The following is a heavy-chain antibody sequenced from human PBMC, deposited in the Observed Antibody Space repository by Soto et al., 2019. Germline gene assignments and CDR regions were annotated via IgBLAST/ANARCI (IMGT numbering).Heavy chain of an antibody. CDR3: ARGSRYGAFDY. CDR1: GGSISDTEW. V-gene: IGHV4-4*02. D-gene: IGHD5-18*01. J-gene: IGHJ4*02. Sequence: SETLSLTCGVSGGSISDTEWWSWVRQSPRTGLEWIGQIHRGGYTNYNPSLKSRVIISVDTSMKQYSLDLSSVTAADTAIYYCARGSRYGAFDYWGQGALVTVSS. CDR2: IHRGGYT.